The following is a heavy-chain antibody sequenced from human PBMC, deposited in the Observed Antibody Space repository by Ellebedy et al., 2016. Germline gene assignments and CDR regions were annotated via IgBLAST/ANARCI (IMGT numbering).Heavy chain of an antibody. V-gene: IGHV1-46*01. D-gene: IGHD3-16*02. Sequence: ASVKVSXKASGYTFTSYYMHWVRQAPGQGLEWMGIINPSGGSTSYAQKFQGRVTMTRDTSTSTVYMELSSLRPEDTAVYYCARDWAPIVWGSYRLNAFDIWGQGTMVTVSS. CDR2: INPSGGST. CDR1: GYTFTSYY. J-gene: IGHJ3*02. CDR3: ARDWAPIVWGSYRLNAFDI.